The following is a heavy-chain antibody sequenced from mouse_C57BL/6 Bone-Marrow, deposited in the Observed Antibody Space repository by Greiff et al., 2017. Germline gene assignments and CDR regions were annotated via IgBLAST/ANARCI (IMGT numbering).Heavy chain of an antibody. CDR3: ARGWD. V-gene: IGHV1-42*01. J-gene: IGHJ3*01. Sequence: VQLKESGPELVKPGASVKISCKASGYSFTGYYMNWVKQSPEKSLEWIGEINPSTGGTTYNQKFKAKATLTVDKSSSTAYMQLKSLTSEDSAVYYCARGWDWGQGTLVTVSA. D-gene: IGHD2-3*01. CDR2: INPSTGGT. CDR1: GYSFTGYY.